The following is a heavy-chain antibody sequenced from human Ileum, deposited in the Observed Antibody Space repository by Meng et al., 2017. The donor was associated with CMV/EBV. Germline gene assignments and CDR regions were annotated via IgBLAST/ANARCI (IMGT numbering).Heavy chain of an antibody. V-gene: IGHV1-8*03. Sequence: KASGYTFTNYDIDWVRQAPGQGLEWMGWMNPNSGDTGYAQKFQGRVTFTRDTSITTAYLELSSLSSEDAAVYYCARGPFGRDNRYDYWGQGTLVTVSS. CDR3: ARGPFGRDNRYDY. CDR1: GYTFTNYD. D-gene: IGHD3-16*01. CDR2: MNPNSGDT. J-gene: IGHJ4*02.